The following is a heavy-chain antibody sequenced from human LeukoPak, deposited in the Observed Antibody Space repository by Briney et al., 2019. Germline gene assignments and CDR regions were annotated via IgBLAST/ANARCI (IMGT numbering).Heavy chain of an antibody. CDR3: ARVEGYGDYAF. J-gene: IGHJ4*02. CDR1: GGSISSYY. CDR2: IYYSGST. V-gene: IGHV4-59*01. Sequence: PSETLSLTCTVSGGSISSYYWSWIRQPPGKGLEWIGYIYYSGSTNYNPSLKSRVTISVDTSKNQFSLKLSSVTAADTAVYYCARVEGYGDYAFWGQGTLVTVSS. D-gene: IGHD4-17*01.